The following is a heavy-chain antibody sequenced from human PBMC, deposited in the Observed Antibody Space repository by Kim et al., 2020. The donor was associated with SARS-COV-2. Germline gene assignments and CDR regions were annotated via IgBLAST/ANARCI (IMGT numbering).Heavy chain of an antibody. V-gene: IGHV3-53*01. CDR3: ARSIAARAAFDI. Sequence: DADSVKGRFTISRDNSKNTLYLQMNSLRAEDTAVYYCARSIAARAAFDIWGQGTMVTVSS. J-gene: IGHJ3*02. D-gene: IGHD6-6*01.